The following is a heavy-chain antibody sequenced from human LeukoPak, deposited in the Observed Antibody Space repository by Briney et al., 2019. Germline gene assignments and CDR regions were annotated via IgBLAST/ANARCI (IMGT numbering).Heavy chain of an antibody. CDR2: ISAYNGNT. D-gene: IGHD2-2*02. J-gene: IGHJ4*02. Sequence: ASVKVSFKASGYTFTSYGISWVRQAPGQGLEWMGWISAYNGNTNYTQKLQGRVTMTTDTSTSTAYMELRSLRSDDTAVYYCAREYCSSTSCYNLDYWGQGTLVTVSS. CDR1: GYTFTSYG. CDR3: AREYCSSTSCYNLDY. V-gene: IGHV1-18*01.